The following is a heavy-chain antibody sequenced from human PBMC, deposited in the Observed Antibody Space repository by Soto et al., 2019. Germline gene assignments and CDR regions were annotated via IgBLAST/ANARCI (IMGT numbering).Heavy chain of an antibody. V-gene: IGHV1-3*01. D-gene: IGHD6-19*01. CDR3: ARESSHYQDFFQK. CDR2: ISNAGSGST. J-gene: IGHJ4*02. CDR1: GYPFPSFE. Sequence: QVHLVQSGAEVKKPGASVKVSCKTSGYPFPSFEVHWVRQAPGQRPEWMGGISNAGSGSTKYSQKFQDRLTITGDRRATTVYMSLSSLTSEDTAIYYYARESSHYQDFFQKWGQGTLVTVSA.